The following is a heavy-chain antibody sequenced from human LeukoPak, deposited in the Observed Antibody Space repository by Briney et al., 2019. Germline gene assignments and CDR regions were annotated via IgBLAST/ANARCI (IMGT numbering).Heavy chain of an antibody. CDR1: GESFRHYY. V-gene: IGHV4-34*10. CDR3: AKYSGYGNDAFDI. D-gene: IGHD5-12*01. Sequence: SETLSLTCAVYGESFRHYYWTWIRQTSAKGLEWIGEIYHSGSTNYNPSLKSRVTISVDKSKNQFSLKLSSVTAADTAVYYCAKYSGYGNDAFDIWGQGTMVTVSS. CDR2: IYHSGST. J-gene: IGHJ3*02.